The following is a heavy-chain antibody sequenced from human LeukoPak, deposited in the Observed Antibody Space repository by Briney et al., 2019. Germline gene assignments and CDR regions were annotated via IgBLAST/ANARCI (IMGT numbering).Heavy chain of an antibody. CDR1: GYSFTSYW. CDR2: IYPGDSDT. D-gene: IGHD2-15*01. Sequence: GESLKISCKGSGYSFTSYWIGWVRQMPGKGLEWMGIIYPGDSDTRYSPSFQGQVTISADKSISTAYLQWSSLKASDTAMYYCARELVVVAARGRSNWFDPWGQGTLVTVSP. CDR3: ARELVVVAARGRSNWFDP. J-gene: IGHJ5*02. V-gene: IGHV5-51*01.